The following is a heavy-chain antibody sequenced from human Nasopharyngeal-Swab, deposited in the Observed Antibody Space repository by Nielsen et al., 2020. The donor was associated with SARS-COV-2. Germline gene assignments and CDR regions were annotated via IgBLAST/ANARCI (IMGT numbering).Heavy chain of an antibody. CDR2: INAGNGNT. V-gene: IGHV1-3*01. J-gene: IGHJ5*02. Sequence: WGQQAPGRRQEGMGWINAGNGNTKYSQKFQGRVTITRDTSASTAYMELRSLRSEDTAVYYCARAVWVVPAAISPAHNWFDPWGQGTLVTVSS. CDR3: ARAVWVVPAAISPAHNWFDP. D-gene: IGHD2-2*01.